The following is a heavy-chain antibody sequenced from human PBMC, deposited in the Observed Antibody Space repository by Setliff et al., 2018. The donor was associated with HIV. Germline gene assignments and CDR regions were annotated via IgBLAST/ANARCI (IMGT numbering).Heavy chain of an antibody. CDR2: INYRGNT. J-gene: IGHJ4*02. D-gene: IGHD3-10*01. CDR3: ARNTRAGDFDY. CDR1: GGSISTSRYY. Sequence: SETLSLTCTVSGGSISTSRYYWGWIRQPPGKGLEWIGSINYRGNTYYNPSLKSRVTISVDTSKNQFSLRLTSVTAADTAVYYCARNTRAGDFDYWGQGTLVTVSS. V-gene: IGHV4-39*01.